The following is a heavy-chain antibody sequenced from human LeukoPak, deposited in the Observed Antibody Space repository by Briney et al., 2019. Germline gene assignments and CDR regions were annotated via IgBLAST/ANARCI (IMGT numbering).Heavy chain of an antibody. V-gene: IGHV3-74*01. CDR2: INSDGSST. J-gene: IGHJ6*03. D-gene: IGHD6-13*01. CDR1: GFTFSSYW. Sequence: GGSLRLSCAASGFTFSSYWMHWVRQAPGKGLVWVSRINSDGSSTSYADSVKGRFTISRDNAKNTLYLQMNSLRAEDTAVYYCARGYSSSWYYYSEYYYYYMDVWGKGTTVTVSS. CDR3: ARGYSSSWYYYSEYYYYYMDV.